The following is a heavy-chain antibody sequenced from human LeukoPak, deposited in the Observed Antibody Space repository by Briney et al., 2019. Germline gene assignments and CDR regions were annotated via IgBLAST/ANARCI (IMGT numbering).Heavy chain of an antibody. CDR2: ISYSGTTS. J-gene: IGHJ4*02. Sequence: PGGSLRLSCAASGFFSRTYTMHWGPHAPGKGLDWVALISYSGTTSHYADSAKGRFSISRDNTRNIVFLQMNSLTDEDTAVYYCARDWSTMSTPGTSIDVWGQGTQVTV. CDR1: GFFSRTYT. V-gene: IGHV3-30*01. CDR3: ARDWSTMSTPGTSIDV. D-gene: IGHD5/OR15-5a*01.